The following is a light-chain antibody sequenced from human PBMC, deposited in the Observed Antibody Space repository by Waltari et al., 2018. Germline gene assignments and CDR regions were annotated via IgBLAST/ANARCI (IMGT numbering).Light chain of an antibody. CDR1: SSDVGGYNS. V-gene: IGLV2-14*03. CDR3: SSHTSNSIVV. CDR2: DVS. J-gene: IGLJ2*01. Sequence: QSALTQPASVSGSPGQSITISCTGTSSDVGGYNSVSWYQQHPGKAPKVMIYDVSNRPSGVSNRFSGSKSGNTASPTISGLQAEDEAEYYCSSHTSNSIVVFGGGTKLTVL.